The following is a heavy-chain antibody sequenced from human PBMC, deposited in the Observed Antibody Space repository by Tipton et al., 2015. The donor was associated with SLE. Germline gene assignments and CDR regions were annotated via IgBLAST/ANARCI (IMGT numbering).Heavy chain of an antibody. Sequence: TLSLTCTVSGGSISSGSYYWSWIRQPAGKGLEWIGYIYTSGSTNYNPALKSRVTISVDTSKNQFSLKLSSVTAADTAIYYCARVGRRGWGNWFDPWGQGTLVTVSS. CDR3: ARVGRRGWGNWFDP. D-gene: IGHD3-10*01. CDR1: GGSISSGSYY. V-gene: IGHV4-61*09. J-gene: IGHJ5*02. CDR2: IYTSGST.